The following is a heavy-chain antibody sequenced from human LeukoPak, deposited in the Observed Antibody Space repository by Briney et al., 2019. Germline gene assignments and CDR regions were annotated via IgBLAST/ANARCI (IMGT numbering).Heavy chain of an antibody. CDR1: GGSFIGYY. V-gene: IGHV4-34*01. D-gene: IGHD3-22*01. J-gene: IGHJ1*01. Sequence: PSETLSLTCAVYGGSFIGYYWSWIRQPPGKGMEWIGEINHSGSTNYNPSLKSRVTISVDTSKNQFSLKLSSVTAADTAVYYCARLKYYYDSSGSRAEYFQHWGQGTLVTASS. CDR2: INHSGST. CDR3: ARLKYYYDSSGSRAEYFQH.